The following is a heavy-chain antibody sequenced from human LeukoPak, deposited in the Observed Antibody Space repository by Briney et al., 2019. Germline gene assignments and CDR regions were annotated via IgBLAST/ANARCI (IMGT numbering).Heavy chain of an antibody. Sequence: GGSLRLSCAASGFTFSSYSMNWVRQAPGKGLEWISSISSSSSYIYYADSVKGRFTISRDNAKNSLYLQMSRLRAEDTAVYYCARDSSGWYDYWGQGTLVSVSS. D-gene: IGHD6-19*01. CDR3: ARDSSGWYDY. J-gene: IGHJ4*02. CDR2: ISSSSSYI. CDR1: GFTFSSYS. V-gene: IGHV3-21*01.